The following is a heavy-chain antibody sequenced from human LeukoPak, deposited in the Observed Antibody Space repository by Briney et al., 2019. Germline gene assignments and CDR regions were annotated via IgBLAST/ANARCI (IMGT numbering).Heavy chain of an antibody. CDR2: ISAYNGNT. V-gene: IGHV1-18*01. D-gene: IGHD2-15*01. J-gene: IGHJ6*03. CDR3: AREGYCSGGSCYRDLYYYYMDV. CDR1: GYTFTSYG. Sequence: ASVKVSCKASGYTFTSYGISWVRQAPGQGLEWMGWISAYNGNTNYAQKLQGRVTMTTDTSTSTAYMELRSLRSDDTAVYYCAREGYCSGGSCYRDLYYYYMDVWGKGTTVTVSS.